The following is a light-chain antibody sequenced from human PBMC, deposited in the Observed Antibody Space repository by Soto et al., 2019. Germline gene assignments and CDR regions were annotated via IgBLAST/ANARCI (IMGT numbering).Light chain of an antibody. CDR2: KAS. Sequence: DIQMTQSPSTLSASVADRVTITCRASQSISDLLAWYQQKPGKAPKLLIYKASSLKSGVPSRFSGSGSGTEYTLTISSLQPDDFASYYCQQYNGYWTFGQGTKVEIK. J-gene: IGKJ1*01. CDR3: QQYNGYWT. V-gene: IGKV1-5*03. CDR1: QSISDL.